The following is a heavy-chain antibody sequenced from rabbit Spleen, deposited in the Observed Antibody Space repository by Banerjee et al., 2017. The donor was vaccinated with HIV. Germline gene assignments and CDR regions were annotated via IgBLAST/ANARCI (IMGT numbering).Heavy chain of an antibody. CDR2: IEGGSGGST. Sequence: QSLEESGGDLVKPGASLTLTCTASGFSFSSIYYMCWVRQAPGKGLEWIACIEGGSGGSTYYANWAKGRFTCSKTSSTTVTLQMTSLTVADTATYFCARDTGSSFSSYGMDLWGPGTLVTVS. V-gene: IGHV1S40*01. J-gene: IGHJ6*01. CDR3: ARDTGSSFSSYGMDL. CDR1: GFSFSSIYY. D-gene: IGHD8-1*01.